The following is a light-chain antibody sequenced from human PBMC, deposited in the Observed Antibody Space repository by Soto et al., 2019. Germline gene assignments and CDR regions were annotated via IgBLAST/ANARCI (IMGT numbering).Light chain of an antibody. CDR3: QQSYSTPWT. CDR2: AAS. J-gene: IGKJ1*01. Sequence: DIQMTQSPSAMSASLGDRVTITCRASQDISNYLAWFQQKPGKVPRRLIYAASSLQSGGPSRFSGSGSGTDFTLTISSLQPEDFATYYCQQSYSTPWTFGQGTKVDI. CDR1: QDISNY. V-gene: IGKV1-17*03.